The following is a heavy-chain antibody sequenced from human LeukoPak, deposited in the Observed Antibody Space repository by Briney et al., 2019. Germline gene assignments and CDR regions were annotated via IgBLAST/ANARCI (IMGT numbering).Heavy chain of an antibody. Sequence: GGSLRLSCAASGFTFSSYAMSWVRQAPGKGLEWVSAISGSGGSTYYADSVKGRFTISRDNSKNTLYLRMNSLRVEDTAVYYCAKATRNDLGNFDYWGQGTLVTVSS. CDR2: ISGSGGST. J-gene: IGHJ4*02. D-gene: IGHD2-15*01. V-gene: IGHV3-23*01. CDR3: AKATRNDLGNFDY. CDR1: GFTFSSYA.